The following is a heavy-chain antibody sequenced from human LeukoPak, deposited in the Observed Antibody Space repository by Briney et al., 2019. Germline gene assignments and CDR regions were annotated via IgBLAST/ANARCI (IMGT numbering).Heavy chain of an antibody. J-gene: IGHJ4*02. CDR2: ISAYNGNT. CDR3: ARARYSSSSVYFDY. V-gene: IGHV1-18*01. CDR1: ASRFTFYG. Sequence: ASVSVTLTCSASRFTFYGFGWLRQAPAQGQEWVGWISAYNGNTNYAQKLQGRVTMTTDTSTSTAYMELRSLRSDDTAVYYCARARYSSSSVYFDYWGQGTLVTVSS. D-gene: IGHD6-6*01.